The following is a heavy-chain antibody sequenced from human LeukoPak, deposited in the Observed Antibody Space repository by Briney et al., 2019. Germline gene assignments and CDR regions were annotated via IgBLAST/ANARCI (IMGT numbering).Heavy chain of an antibody. CDR3: ARFCSSTSCYGFDP. J-gene: IGHJ5*02. D-gene: IGHD2-2*01. Sequence: KPSETLSLTCTVSGGSISNYYWSWIRQPPGKGLEWIGHIYYSGGTNYNPSLKSRVTISLDTSKNQFSLKLSSVTAADTAVYYCARFCSSTSCYGFDPWGQGTLVTVSS. CDR2: IYYSGGT. CDR1: GGSISNYY. V-gene: IGHV4-59*01.